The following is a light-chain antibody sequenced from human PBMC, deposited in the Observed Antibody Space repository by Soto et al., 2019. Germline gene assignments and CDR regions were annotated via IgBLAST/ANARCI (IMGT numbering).Light chain of an antibody. CDR2: DVS. CDR1: NNDIGAGKF. J-gene: IGLJ1*01. CDR3: SSFTTNLAFV. Sequence: QSALTQPASVSGSPGQSITITCTGSNNDIGAGKFVSWYRQHPGEAPKLLIFDVSNRPSGVSHRFSGYKSVNTASLTISRLPAEDESDYYCSSFTTNLAFVFGTGTKLTVL. V-gene: IGLV2-14*03.